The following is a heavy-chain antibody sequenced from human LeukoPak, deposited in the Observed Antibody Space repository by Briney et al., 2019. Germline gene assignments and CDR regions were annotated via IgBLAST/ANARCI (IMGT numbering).Heavy chain of an antibody. V-gene: IGHV4-39*01. CDR1: GSSISSSSYY. CDR2: IYYSGST. J-gene: IGHJ4*02. Sequence: SETLSLTCTVSGSSISSSSYYCGWVRQPPGKGLEWIGSIYYSGSTHYNPSLKSRVTISVDTSKKQFSLKLSSVTAADTAVYYCARHCRSYYCDSSGSVDYWGQGTLVTVSS. CDR3: ARHCRSYYCDSSGSVDY. D-gene: IGHD3-22*01.